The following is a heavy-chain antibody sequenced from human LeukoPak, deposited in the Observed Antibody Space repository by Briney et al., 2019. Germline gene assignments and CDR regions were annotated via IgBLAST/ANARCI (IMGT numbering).Heavy chain of an antibody. Sequence: GGSLRLSCAASGFPFSTYAMSWVRQAPGKGLEWVSGISGSGGSAHYADSVKGRFTISRDNSKNTLHLQMNSLRAEDTAIYYCAKGTPSAIIVVVTALDYWGQGTLVTVSS. CDR1: GFPFSTYA. CDR3: AKGTPSAIIVVVTALDY. V-gene: IGHV3-23*01. D-gene: IGHD2-21*02. CDR2: ISGSGGSA. J-gene: IGHJ4*02.